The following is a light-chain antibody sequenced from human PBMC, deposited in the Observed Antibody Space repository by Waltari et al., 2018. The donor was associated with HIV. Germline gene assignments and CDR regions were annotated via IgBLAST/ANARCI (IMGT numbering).Light chain of an antibody. V-gene: IGKV1-33*01. J-gene: IGKJ3*01. CDR3: QQYDNLPLT. Sequence: DIQMTQSPSSLSASVGGSVTITCQASQDISNYLNWYQQKPGKAPKLLIYDASNLETGVPSRFSGSGSGTDFTFTISSLQPEDIATYYCQQYDNLPLTFGPGTKVDIK. CDR1: QDISNY. CDR2: DAS.